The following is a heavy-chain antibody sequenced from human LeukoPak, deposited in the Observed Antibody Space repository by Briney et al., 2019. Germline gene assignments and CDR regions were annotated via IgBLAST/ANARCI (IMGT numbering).Heavy chain of an antibody. V-gene: IGHV3-30*03. CDR3: ASGYGSGSYGAFDI. CDR1: GFTFSNAW. J-gene: IGHJ3*02. CDR2: ISYDGSNK. D-gene: IGHD3-10*01. Sequence: GGSLRLSCAASGFTFSNAWMSWVRQAPGKGLEWVAVISYDGSNKYYADSVKGRFTISRDNSKNTLYLQMNSLRAEDTAVYYCASGYGSGSYGAFDIWGQGTMVTVSS.